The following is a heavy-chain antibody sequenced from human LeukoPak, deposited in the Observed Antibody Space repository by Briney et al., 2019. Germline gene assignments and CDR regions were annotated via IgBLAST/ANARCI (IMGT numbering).Heavy chain of an antibody. CDR1: GFTFSSYA. Sequence: PGSSLTLSCAASGFTFSSYAMHWVRQAPGKGLEWVAVISYDGSNKYYADSVKGRFTISRDNSKNTLYLQMNSLRAEDTAVYYCARDRVYYDFWSGYSPLYYYYGMDVWGQGTTVTVSS. CDR2: ISYDGSNK. J-gene: IGHJ6*02. D-gene: IGHD3-3*01. CDR3: ARDRVYYDFWSGYSPLYYYYGMDV. V-gene: IGHV3-30-3*01.